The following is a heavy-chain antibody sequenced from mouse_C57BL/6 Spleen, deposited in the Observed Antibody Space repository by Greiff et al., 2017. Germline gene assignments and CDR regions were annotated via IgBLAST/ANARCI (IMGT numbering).Heavy chain of an antibody. V-gene: IGHV1-64*01. CDR2: INPNSGST. J-gene: IGHJ2*01. CDR1: GYTFTSYW. D-gene: IGHD2-4*01. CDR3: VARESYDYDVPYFDY. Sequence: QVQLQQPGAELVKPGASVKLSCKASGYTFTSYWMHWVKQRPGQGLEWIGIINPNSGSTNYNEKFKSKATLTVDKSSSTAYMQLSSLTSEDSAVYYCVARESYDYDVPYFDYWGQGTTLTVSS.